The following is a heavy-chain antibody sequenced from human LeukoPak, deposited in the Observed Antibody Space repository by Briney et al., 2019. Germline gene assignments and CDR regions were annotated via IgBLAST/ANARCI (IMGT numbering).Heavy chain of an antibody. D-gene: IGHD3-10*01. Sequence: GGSLRLSCAASGFTFSSYAMSWVRQAPGKGLEWVSAITNSGGTTYYADSVKGRFTISRDNSKNTLYLQMNSLRAEDTAVYFCAKRGIVIRAVIIVGFHKEAYYFDYWGQGALVTVSS. CDR2: ITNSGGTT. CDR3: AKRGIVIRAVIIVGFHKEAYYFDY. CDR1: GFTFSSYA. V-gene: IGHV3-23*01. J-gene: IGHJ4*02.